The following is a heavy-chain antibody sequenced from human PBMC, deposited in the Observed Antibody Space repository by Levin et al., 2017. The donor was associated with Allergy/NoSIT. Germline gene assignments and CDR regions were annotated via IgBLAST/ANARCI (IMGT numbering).Heavy chain of an antibody. V-gene: IGHV4-59*01. CDR2: IYYSGST. J-gene: IGHJ4*02. D-gene: IGHD3-10*01. CDR1: GGSISSYY. CDR3: AREGGYYGSGGFDY. Sequence: SQTLSLTCTVSGGSISSYYWSWIRQPPGKGLEWIGYIYYSGSTNYNPSLKSRVTISVDTSKNQFSLKLSSVTAADTAVYYCAREGGYYGSGGFDYWGQGTLVTVSS.